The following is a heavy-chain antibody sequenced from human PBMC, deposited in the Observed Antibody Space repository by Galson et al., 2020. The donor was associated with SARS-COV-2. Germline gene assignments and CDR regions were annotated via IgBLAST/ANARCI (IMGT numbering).Heavy chain of an antibody. D-gene: IGHD3-10*01. CDR3: ARDSGGSGMDV. CDR2: ISYDGSNK. CDR1: GFTFSSYA. J-gene: IGHJ6*02. Sequence: GGSLRLSCAASGFTFSSYAMHWVRQAPGKGLEWVAVISYDGSNKYYADSVKGRFTISRDNSKNTLYLQMNSLRAEDTAVYYCARDSGGSGMDVWGQGTTVTVSS. V-gene: IGHV3-30-3*01.